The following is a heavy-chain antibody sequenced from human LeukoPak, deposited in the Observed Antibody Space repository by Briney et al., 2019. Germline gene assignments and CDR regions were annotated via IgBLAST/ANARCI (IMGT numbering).Heavy chain of an antibody. J-gene: IGHJ4*02. D-gene: IGHD6-13*01. CDR3: ARDYISSWANFDY. CDR2: VKQDGSEK. Sequence: GGSLXXXXXAXGFTFRNYWXSWVRQAPGKGLEWVAQVKQDGSEKYYVDSVKGRFAVSRDNAKKSLYLQMNSLRAEDTAVYYCARDYISSWANFDYWGQGTLVTVSS. V-gene: IGHV3-7*01. CDR1: GFTFRNYW.